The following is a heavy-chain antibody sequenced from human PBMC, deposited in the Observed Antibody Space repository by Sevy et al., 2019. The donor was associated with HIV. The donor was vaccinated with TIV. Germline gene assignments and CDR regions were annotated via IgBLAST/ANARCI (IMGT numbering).Heavy chain of an antibody. V-gene: IGHV3-48*03. J-gene: IGHJ3*02. Sequence: EGSLRLSCAASGFTFSSYEMNWVRQAPGKELEWLSHIRSSGSSMYYADSVKGRFTISRDNAKNSLYLQMNSLRAEDTAVYYCARGGRRIDVYNRKDAFDIWDQGTMVTVSS. CDR1: GFTFSSYE. CDR2: IRSSGSSM. CDR3: ARGGRRIDVYNRKDAFDI. D-gene: IGHD1-20*01.